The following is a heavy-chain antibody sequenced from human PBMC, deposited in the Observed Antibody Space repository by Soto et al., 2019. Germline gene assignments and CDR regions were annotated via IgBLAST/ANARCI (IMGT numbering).Heavy chain of an antibody. V-gene: IGHV3-33*01. CDR2: IWYDGSKK. Sequence: QVQLVESGGGVVQPGRSLRLSCAASGFTFSSYGMQWVRQAPGKGLEWVAVIWYDGSKKYYADSVKGRFTISRDNSKNTLYLRMNSLRAEDTAVYYCGAGAYFFDYWGQGTLVTVSS. CDR3: GAGAYFFDY. CDR1: GFTFSSYG. J-gene: IGHJ4*02. D-gene: IGHD3-10*01.